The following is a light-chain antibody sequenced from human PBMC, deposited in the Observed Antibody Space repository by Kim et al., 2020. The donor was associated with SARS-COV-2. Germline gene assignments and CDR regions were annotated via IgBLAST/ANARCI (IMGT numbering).Light chain of an antibody. Sequence: DIVMTQSPLSLPVTPGEPASISCTSSQSLLYSNGNNYLDWYLQRPGQSPQLLIYLGSNRASGVPDRFSGSGSGTYFTLKISRVEAEDVGVYYCMHNLRLPLTFGGGTKVDIK. CDR2: LGS. CDR3: MHNLRLPLT. CDR1: QSLLYSNGNNY. V-gene: IGKV2-28*01. J-gene: IGKJ4*01.